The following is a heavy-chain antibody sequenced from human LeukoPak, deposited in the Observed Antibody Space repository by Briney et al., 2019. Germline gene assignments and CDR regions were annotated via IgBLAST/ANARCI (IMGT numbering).Heavy chain of an antibody. Sequence: PSETLSLTCTVSGGSISSGDYYWGWIRQPPGKGLEWIGYIYYSGSTYYNPSLKSRVTISVDTSKNQFSLKLSSVTAADTAVYYCARYRSYGVYYFDYWGQGTLVTVSS. D-gene: IGHD5-18*01. J-gene: IGHJ4*02. CDR3: ARYRSYGVYYFDY. CDR2: IYYSGST. V-gene: IGHV4-30-4*01. CDR1: GGSISSGDYY.